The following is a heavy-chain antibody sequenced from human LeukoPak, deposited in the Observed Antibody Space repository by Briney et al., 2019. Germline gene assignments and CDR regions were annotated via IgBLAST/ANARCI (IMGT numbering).Heavy chain of an antibody. Sequence: SETLSLTCTVSGGSISSYYWSWIRQPPGKGLEWIGEINHSGSTNYNPSLKSRVTISVDTSKNQFSLKLSSVTAADTAVYYCARHGGVWFGAPFDYWGQGTLVTVSS. D-gene: IGHD3-10*01. V-gene: IGHV4-34*01. CDR3: ARHGGVWFGAPFDY. CDR2: INHSGST. CDR1: GGSISSYY. J-gene: IGHJ4*02.